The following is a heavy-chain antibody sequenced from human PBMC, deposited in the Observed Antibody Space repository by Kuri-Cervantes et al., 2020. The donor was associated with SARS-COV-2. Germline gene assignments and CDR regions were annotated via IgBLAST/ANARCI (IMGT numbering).Heavy chain of an antibody. V-gene: IGHV3-43*01. D-gene: IGHD3-3*01. J-gene: IGHJ6*03. CDR2: ISWDGGST. CDR1: GFTFDDYA. CDR3: AKDMGHSEWLLSGYYYYYMDV. Sequence: GGSLRLSCAASGFTFDDYAMHWVRQAPGKGLEWVSLISWDGGSTYYADSVKGRFTISRDNSKNSLYLQMNSLRTEDTALYYCAKDMGHSEWLLSGYYYYYMDVWGKGTTVTVSS.